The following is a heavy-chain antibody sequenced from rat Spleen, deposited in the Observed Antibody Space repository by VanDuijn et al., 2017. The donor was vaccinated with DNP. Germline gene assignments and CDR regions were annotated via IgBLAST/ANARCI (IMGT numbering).Heavy chain of an antibody. D-gene: IGHD3-1*01. CDR1: GFTFSNYG. CDR3: ARGSTSIYWYFDF. CDR2: ITNSGGST. Sequence: EVQPVESGGVLVQPGRSLKVSCAASGFTFSNYGMAWVRQAPTKGLEWVASITNSGGSTYYRDSVKGRFTISRDNAQSTLDLQMNSLKSEDTATYYCARGSTSIYWYFDFWGPGTMVTVSS. V-gene: IGHV5-19*01. J-gene: IGHJ1*01.